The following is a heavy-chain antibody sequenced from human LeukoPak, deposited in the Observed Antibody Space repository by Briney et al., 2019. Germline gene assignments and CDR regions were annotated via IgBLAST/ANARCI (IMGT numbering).Heavy chain of an antibody. D-gene: IGHD6-19*01. CDR3: ARYFYRSGTCYHFDY. J-gene: IGHJ4*02. CDR1: GGSISGYY. V-gene: IGHV4-59*08. CDR2: IYYSGSS. Sequence: PSETLSLTCSVSGGSISGYYWSWIRQPPGKGLEWIGYIYYSGSSNYNPSLKSRVTISVDTSKNQFSLRVNSVTAADTAVYYCARYFYRSGTCYHFDYWGRGTLVTVSS.